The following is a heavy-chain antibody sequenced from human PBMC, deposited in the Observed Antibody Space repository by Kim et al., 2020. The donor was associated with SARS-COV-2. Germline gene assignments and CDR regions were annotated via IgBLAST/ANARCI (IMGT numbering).Heavy chain of an antibody. V-gene: IGHV1-2*06. J-gene: IGHJ6*02. Sequence: ASVKVSCKASGYTFTGYYMHWVRQAPGQGLEWMGRINPNSGGTNYAQKFQGRVTMTRDTSISTAYMELSRLRSDDTAVYYCARPTTVTNYYYYGMDVWGQGTTVTVS. CDR3: ARPTTVTNYYYYGMDV. D-gene: IGHD4-17*01. CDR1: GYTFTGYY. CDR2: INPNSGGT.